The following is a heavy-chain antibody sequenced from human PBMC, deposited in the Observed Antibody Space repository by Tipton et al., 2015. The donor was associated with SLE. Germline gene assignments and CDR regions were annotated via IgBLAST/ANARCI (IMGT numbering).Heavy chain of an antibody. Sequence: TLSLTCTVSGGSISSGSYYWSWIRQPVGKGLEWIGRIYTSGSTSYNPSLKSRVTIPVDTSKNQFSLKLTSVTAADTAVYYCARRTVAEFDYWGQGTLVTVSS. V-gene: IGHV4-61*02. CDR3: ARRTVAEFDY. D-gene: IGHD6-19*01. J-gene: IGHJ4*02. CDR2: IYTSGST. CDR1: GGSISSGSYY.